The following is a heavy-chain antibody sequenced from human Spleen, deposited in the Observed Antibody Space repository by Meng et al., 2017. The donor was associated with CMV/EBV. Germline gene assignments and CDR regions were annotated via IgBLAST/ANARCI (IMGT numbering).Heavy chain of an antibody. Sequence: ASVKVSCKASGGTFSSYILSWVRQAPGQGLEWMGIINPSGGSTSYAQKFQGRVTMTRDTSTSTVYMELSSLRSEDTAVYYCARDLAVAGTLGTASDYWGQGTLVTVSS. V-gene: IGHV1-46*01. CDR2: INPSGGST. D-gene: IGHD6-19*01. CDR3: ARDLAVAGTLGTASDY. CDR1: GGTFSSYI. J-gene: IGHJ4*02.